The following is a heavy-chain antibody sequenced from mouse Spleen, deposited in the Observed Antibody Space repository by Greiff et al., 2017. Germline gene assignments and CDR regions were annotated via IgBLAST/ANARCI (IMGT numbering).Heavy chain of an antibody. V-gene: IGHV5-4*01. J-gene: IGHJ1*03. D-gene: IGHD1-1*01. CDR3: ARDKDYYGSSYGYWYFDV. CDR2: ISDGGSYT. CDR1: GFTFSSYA. Sequence: EVKVEESGGGLVKPGGSLKLSCAASGFTFSSYAMSWVRQTPEKRLEWVATISDGGSYTYYPDNVKGRFTISRDNAKNNLYLQMSHLKSEDTAMYYCARDKDYYGSSYGYWYFDVWGTGTTVTVSS.